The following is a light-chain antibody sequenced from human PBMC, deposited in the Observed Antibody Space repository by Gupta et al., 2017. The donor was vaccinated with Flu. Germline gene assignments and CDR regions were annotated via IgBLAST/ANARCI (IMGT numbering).Light chain of an antibody. J-gene: IGLJ3*02. CDR3: QVWDYNSDHWV. V-gene: IGLV3-21*04. CDR2: SDI. Sequence: GKTARITCGGNKVGSKSVNGFQQRPGQAPVLVIFSDISRPSGIPERVSGSKSANTATLTISWVEAGDEADYYCQVWDYNSDHWVFGGGTKLTVL. CDR1: KVGSKS.